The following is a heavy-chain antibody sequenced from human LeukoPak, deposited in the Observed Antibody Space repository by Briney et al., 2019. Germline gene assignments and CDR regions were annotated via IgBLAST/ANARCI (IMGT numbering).Heavy chain of an antibody. V-gene: IGHV4-39*01. CDR3: ASQTDPEVVVPAAIFGY. CDR2: IYYSGST. J-gene: IGHJ4*02. CDR1: GGSISSSSYY. Sequence: SETLSLTCTVSGGSISSSSYYWGWIRQPPGKGLEWIGSIYYSGSTYYNPSLKSRVTISVDTSKNQFSLKLSSVTAADTAVYYCASQTDPEVVVPAAIFGYWGQGTLVTVSS. D-gene: IGHD2-2*01.